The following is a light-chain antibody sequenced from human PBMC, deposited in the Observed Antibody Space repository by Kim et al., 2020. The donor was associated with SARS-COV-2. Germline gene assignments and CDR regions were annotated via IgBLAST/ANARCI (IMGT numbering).Light chain of an antibody. CDR3: QVWVSSSDHRV. J-gene: IGLJ3*02. V-gene: IGLV3-21*04. CDR2: YDS. CDR1: NIGSKS. Sequence: SYELTQPPSVSVAPGKTARITCGGNNIGSKSVHWYQQKPGQAPVLVIYYDSDRPSGIPERFSGSNSGNTATLTISRAEAGDEADYYCQVWVSSSDHRVFG.